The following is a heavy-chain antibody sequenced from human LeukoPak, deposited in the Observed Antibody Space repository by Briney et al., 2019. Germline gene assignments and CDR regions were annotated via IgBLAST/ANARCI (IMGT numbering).Heavy chain of an antibody. Sequence: GGSLRPSCAASGFSFSGYGMHWVRQAPGKGLEWVAFIRYDGSNEYYADSVKGRFTISRDKSKNTLSLQMSGLRVEDTAVYYCAKVMPPGRIRFYSYYMDVWGKGTTVTVS. CDR2: IRYDGSNE. D-gene: IGHD2-15*01. CDR3: AKVMPPGRIRFYSYYMDV. J-gene: IGHJ6*03. CDR1: GFSFSGYG. V-gene: IGHV3-30*02.